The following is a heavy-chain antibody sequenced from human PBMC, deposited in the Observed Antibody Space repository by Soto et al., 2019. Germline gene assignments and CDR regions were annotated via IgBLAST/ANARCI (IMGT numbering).Heavy chain of an antibody. CDR3: ARVHYDILTGPPRYNWFDP. V-gene: IGHV1-18*01. D-gene: IGHD3-9*01. CDR2: IGAYNGNT. J-gene: IGHJ5*02. Sequence: QVQLVQSGAEVKKPGASVKVSCKASGYTFTSYGISWVRQAPGQGLEWMGWIGAYNGNTNYAQKLQGRVTMTTDTSTSTAYMELRSLRSDDTAVYYCARVHYDILTGPPRYNWFDPWGQGTLVTVSS. CDR1: GYTFTSYG.